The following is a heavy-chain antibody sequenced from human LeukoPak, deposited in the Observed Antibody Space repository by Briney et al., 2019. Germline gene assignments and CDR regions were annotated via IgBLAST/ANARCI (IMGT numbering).Heavy chain of an antibody. CDR2: ISSNGGST. V-gene: IGHV3-64*01. CDR1: GFTFSSYA. J-gene: IGHJ4*02. Sequence: AGGSLRLSCAASGFTFSSYAMHWVRQAPGKGLEYVSAISSNGGSTYYANSVKGRFTISRDNSKDTLYLQMGSLRAEDMAVYYCARDTYYYGSGLLFDYWGQGTLVTVSS. D-gene: IGHD3-10*01. CDR3: ARDTYYYGSGLLFDY.